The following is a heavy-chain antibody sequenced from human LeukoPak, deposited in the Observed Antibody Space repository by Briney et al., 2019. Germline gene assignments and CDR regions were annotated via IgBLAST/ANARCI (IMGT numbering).Heavy chain of an antibody. J-gene: IGHJ4*02. CDR3: ARSRGWLQSHPLGY. V-gene: IGHV4-39*01. D-gene: IGHD5-24*01. CDR1: GFTFSSYA. CDR2: IYYSGST. Sequence: PGGTQRLSCAASGFTFSSYAMSWIRQPPGKGLEWIGSIYYSGSTYYNPSLKSRVTISVDTSKNQFSLKLSSVTAADTAVYYCARSRGWLQSHPLGYWGQGTLVTVSS.